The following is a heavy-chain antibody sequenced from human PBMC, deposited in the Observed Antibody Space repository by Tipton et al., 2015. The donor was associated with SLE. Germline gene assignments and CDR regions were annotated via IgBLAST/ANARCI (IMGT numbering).Heavy chain of an antibody. CDR2: ISWDGGTT. D-gene: IGHD6-13*01. Sequence: SLRLSCAASGLTFDDYAMHWVRQAPGKGLEWVSLISWDGGTTYYTDSVKGRFTISRDNTKKSLYLQMSSLRAEDTALYYCAKGYTSSWDPAFFDSWGQGTLVTVSS. V-gene: IGHV3-43D*04. CDR1: GLTFDDYA. J-gene: IGHJ4*02. CDR3: AKGYTSSWDPAFFDS.